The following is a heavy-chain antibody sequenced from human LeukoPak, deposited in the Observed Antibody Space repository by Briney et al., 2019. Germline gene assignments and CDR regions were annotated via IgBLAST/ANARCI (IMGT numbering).Heavy chain of an antibody. CDR1: GFTFSSYG. J-gene: IGHJ6*03. V-gene: IGHV3-30*02. CDR2: IRYDGSNK. CDR3: AKELVVVVAATPRYYYYYYMDV. Sequence: GGSLRLSCAASGFTFSSYGMHWVRQAPGKGLEWVAFIRYDGSNKYYADSVKGRFTISRDNSRNTLYLQMNSLRAEDTAVYYCAKELVVVVAATPRYYYYYYMDVWGKGTTVTISS. D-gene: IGHD2-15*01.